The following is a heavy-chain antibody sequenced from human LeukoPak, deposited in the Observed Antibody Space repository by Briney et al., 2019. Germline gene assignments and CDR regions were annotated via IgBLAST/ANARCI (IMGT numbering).Heavy chain of an antibody. CDR1: GGSFSGYY. D-gene: IGHD3-10*01. CDR2: INHSGST. CDR3: ARWFGAIDY. V-gene: IGHV4-34*01. J-gene: IGHJ4*02. Sequence: SETLSLTCAVYGGSFSGYYWSWIRQPPGKGLEWIGEINHSGSTNYNPSLKGRVTTSVDTSKNQFSLKLSSVTAADTAVYYCARWFGAIDYWGQGTLVTVSS.